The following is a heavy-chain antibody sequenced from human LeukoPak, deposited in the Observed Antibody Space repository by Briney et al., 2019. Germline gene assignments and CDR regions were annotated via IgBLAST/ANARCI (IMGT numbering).Heavy chain of an antibody. D-gene: IGHD2-2*01. CDR3: ARDRRSTSCLDY. Sequence: SETLSLTCTVSGGSINSYYWSWIRQSPGKGLEWIGYIYYSGSTNYNPSLKSRVTISVDTSKNQFSLKLSSVTAADTAVYYCARDRRSTSCLDYWGQGTLVTVSS. J-gene: IGHJ4*02. CDR1: GGSINSYY. V-gene: IGHV4-59*01. CDR2: IYYSGST.